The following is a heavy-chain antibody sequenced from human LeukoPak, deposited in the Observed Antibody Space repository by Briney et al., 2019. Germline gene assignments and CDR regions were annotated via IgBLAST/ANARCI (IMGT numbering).Heavy chain of an antibody. CDR1: GGTFSSYA. D-gene: IGHD5-24*01. Sequence: GASVKVSCKASGGTFSSYAISWVRQAPGQGLEWMGGIIPIFGTANYAQKFQGRVTITADESTSTAYMELSSLRSEDTAVYYCATGRDPEARYYGMDVWGQGTTVTVSS. J-gene: IGHJ6*02. CDR3: ATGRDPEARYYGMDV. V-gene: IGHV1-69*13. CDR2: IIPIFGTA.